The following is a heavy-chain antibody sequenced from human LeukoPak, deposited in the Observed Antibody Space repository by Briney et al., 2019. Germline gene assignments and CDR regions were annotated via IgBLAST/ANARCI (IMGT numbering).Heavy chain of an antibody. CDR3: AGYCTNGVCYSYFQH. J-gene: IGHJ1*01. CDR2: INHSGST. Sequence: SETLSLTCAVYGGSFSGYYWSWIRQPPGKGLEWTGEINHSGSTNYNPSLKSRVTISVDTSKNQFSLKLSSVTAADTAVYYCAGYCTNGVCYSYFQHWGQGTLVTVSS. D-gene: IGHD2-8*01. V-gene: IGHV4-34*01. CDR1: GGSFSGYY.